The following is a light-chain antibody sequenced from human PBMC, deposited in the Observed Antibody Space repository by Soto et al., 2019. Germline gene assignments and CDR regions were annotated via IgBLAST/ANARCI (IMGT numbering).Light chain of an antibody. J-gene: IGKJ1*01. CDR3: QQSNNYPWT. CDR1: QSISSW. CDR2: EAS. V-gene: IGKV1-5*03. Sequence: DIQMTQSPSTLSASVGDRVTITCRASQSISSWLAWYQQKPGKAPKLLIYEASNLESGVPSSFSGSGSGTEFTLTISSLQPDDFATYYCQQSNNYPWTFGQGTKVEIK.